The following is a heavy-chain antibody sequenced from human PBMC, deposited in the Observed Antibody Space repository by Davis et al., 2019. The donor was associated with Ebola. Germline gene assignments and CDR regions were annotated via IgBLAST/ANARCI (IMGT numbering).Heavy chain of an antibody. CDR3: ASLRAAATYYYYGMDV. J-gene: IGHJ6*02. V-gene: IGHV3-30*03. CDR1: GFTFSSYG. CDR2: ISYDGSNK. D-gene: IGHD6-13*01. Sequence: GESLKISCAASGFTFSSYGMHWVRQAPGKGLEWVAVISYDGSNKYYADSVKVRFTISRDNAKNTLYLQMNSLRAEDTAVYYCASLRAAATYYYYGMDVWGQGTTVTVSS.